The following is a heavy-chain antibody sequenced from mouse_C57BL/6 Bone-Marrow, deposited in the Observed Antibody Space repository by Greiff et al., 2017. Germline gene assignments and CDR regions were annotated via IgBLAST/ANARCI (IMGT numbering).Heavy chain of an antibody. Sequence: VQRVESGPELVKPGASVKLSCKASGYTFTSYDINWVKQRPGQGLEWIGWIYPRDGSTKYNEKFKGKATLTVDTSSSTAYMELQSLTSEDSAVYFCARPETAQAYYFDYWGQGTTLTVSS. J-gene: IGHJ2*01. V-gene: IGHV1-85*01. CDR1: GYTFTSYD. D-gene: IGHD3-2*02. CDR2: IYPRDGST. CDR3: ARPETAQAYYFDY.